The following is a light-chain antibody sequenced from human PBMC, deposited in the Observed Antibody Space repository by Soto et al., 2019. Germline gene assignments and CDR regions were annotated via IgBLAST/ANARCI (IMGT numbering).Light chain of an antibody. Sequence: EVVMTQSPATLSVSPGERVTLSCRASQTVNSDLAWFQQRPGQAPRLLIYGASTGATGTPARFSGSGSGTEFTLTISSLQSEDFAVYYCQQYHLLPKTFGQGTKVEIK. CDR1: QTVNSD. V-gene: IGKV3-15*01. CDR3: QQYHLLPKT. J-gene: IGKJ1*01. CDR2: GAS.